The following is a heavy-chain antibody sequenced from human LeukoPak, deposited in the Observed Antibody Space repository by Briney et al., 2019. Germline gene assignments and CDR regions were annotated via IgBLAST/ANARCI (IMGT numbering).Heavy chain of an antibody. CDR3: TTDLGTYYHGSQRLIPIDY. CDR1: GFTFTNAW. J-gene: IGHJ4*02. D-gene: IGHD3-10*01. V-gene: IGHV3-15*01. CDR2: IKSKTDGETT. Sequence: PGGSLRLSCAASGFTFTNAWMSWVRQAPGKGLEWIGRIKSKTDGETTNYAEPVRGRFTISRDDSESAVYLQMNSLKIEDTAVYYCTTDLGTYYHGSQRLIPIDYWGQGTLVTVSS.